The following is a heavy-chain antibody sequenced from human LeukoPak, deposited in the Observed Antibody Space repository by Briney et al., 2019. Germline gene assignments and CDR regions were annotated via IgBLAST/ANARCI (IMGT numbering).Heavy chain of an antibody. CDR1: GGTFSSYA. CDR3: ARMLSGFDP. V-gene: IGHV1-69*04. J-gene: IGHJ5*02. Sequence: SVKVSCKPSGGTFSSYAISWVRQAPGQGLEWMGRIIPILGIANYAQKFQGRVTITADKSTSTAYMELSSLRSEDTAVYYCARMLSGFDPWGQGTLVTVSS. CDR2: IIPILGIA. D-gene: IGHD3-10*02.